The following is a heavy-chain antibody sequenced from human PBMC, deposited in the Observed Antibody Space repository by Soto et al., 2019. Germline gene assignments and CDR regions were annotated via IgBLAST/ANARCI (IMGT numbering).Heavy chain of an antibody. V-gene: IGHV4-59*01. CDR2: IYYSGST. CDR1: GGSMSSYY. J-gene: IGHJ5*02. Sequence: SETLSLTCTVPGGSMSSYYWSWIRQPPGKGLEWIGYIYYSGSTIYNPSLKSRVTISVDTSKNQFSLKLSSVTAADTAVYYCARYGSGSSVWFDPWGQGTLVTVSS. CDR3: ARYGSGSSVWFDP. D-gene: IGHD3-10*01.